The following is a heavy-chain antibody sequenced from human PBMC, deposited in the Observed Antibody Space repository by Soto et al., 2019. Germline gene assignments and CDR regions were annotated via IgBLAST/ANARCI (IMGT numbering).Heavy chain of an antibody. CDR1: GFTFSDHD. CDR3: VRDSGRGFYFDY. Sequence: GGSLRLSCAASGFTFSDHDMDWVRQAPGKGLEWVGRIRNRPNSYTTQYAASVKGRFAVLRDDSENLVYLQMNDLKTEDTAVYYCVRDSGRGFYFDYWGQGAHVTVSS. D-gene: IGHD3-10*01. V-gene: IGHV3-72*01. CDR2: IRNRPNSYTT. J-gene: IGHJ4*02.